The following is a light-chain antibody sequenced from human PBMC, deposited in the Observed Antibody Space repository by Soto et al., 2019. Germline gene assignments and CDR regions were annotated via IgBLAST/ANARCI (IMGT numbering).Light chain of an antibody. V-gene: IGKV1-27*01. Sequence: DIQMTQSPSSLSASVGDRVTITCRASQDINNYLAWYQQKPGQPPKLLIYAASTLQSGVPSRFSGGGSGTDFSLTTNSLQHEDVATYYCQKYNNSPPVTFGPGTKVGI. CDR1: QDINNY. J-gene: IGKJ3*01. CDR2: AAS. CDR3: QKYNNSPPVT.